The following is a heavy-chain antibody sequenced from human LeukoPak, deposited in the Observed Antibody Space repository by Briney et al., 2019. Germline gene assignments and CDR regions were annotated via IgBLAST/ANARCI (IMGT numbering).Heavy chain of an antibody. D-gene: IGHD2-15*01. CDR3: ARDSYCSGGSCYSSRVY. CDR2: ISYDGSNK. Sequence: GGSLRLSCTASGFSFRTYNLHWVRQAPGKGLEWVAVISYDGSNKYYADSVKGRFTISRDNSKNTLYLQMNSLRAEDTAVYYCARDSYCSGGSCYSSRVYWGQGTLVTVSS. V-gene: IGHV3-30*19. CDR1: GFSFRTYN. J-gene: IGHJ4*02.